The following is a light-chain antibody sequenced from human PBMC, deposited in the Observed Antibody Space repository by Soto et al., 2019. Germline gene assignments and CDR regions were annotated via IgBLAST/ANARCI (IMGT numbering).Light chain of an antibody. CDR1: QSVSSSY. CDR3: QQYGSSPWT. V-gene: IGKV3-20*01. CDR2: GAS. Sequence: EIVLTQSPGTLSWSPGERATLSCRASQSVSSSYLAWYQQKPGQAPRLLIYGASSRATGIPDRFSGSGSGTDVTLTISRLEPEDFAVYYCQQYGSSPWTFGQGTKVDIK. J-gene: IGKJ1*01.